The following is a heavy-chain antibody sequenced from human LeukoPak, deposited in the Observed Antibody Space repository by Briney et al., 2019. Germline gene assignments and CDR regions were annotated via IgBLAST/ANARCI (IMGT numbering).Heavy chain of an antibody. V-gene: IGHV3-23*01. CDR1: GITVSNYG. D-gene: IGHD3-22*01. J-gene: IGHJ4*02. CDR2: IRESGGGT. Sequence: GGSLRLSCVVSGITVSNYGMNWVRQAPGKGLEWVSGIRESGGGTNYADSVKGRFTISRDNSKNTLYLQMNSLRAEDTAVYYCAKAYDSSGYYHFDYWGQGTLVTVSS. CDR3: AKAYDSSGYYHFDY.